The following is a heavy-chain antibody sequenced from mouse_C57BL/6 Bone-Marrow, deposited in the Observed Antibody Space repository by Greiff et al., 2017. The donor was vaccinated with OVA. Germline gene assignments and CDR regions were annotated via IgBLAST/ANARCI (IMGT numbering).Heavy chain of an antibody. CDR1: GYTFTDYY. J-gene: IGHJ2*01. Sequence: QVHVKQSGAELVRPGASVKLSCKASGYTFTDYYINWVKQRPGQGLEWIARIYPGSGNTYYNEKFKGKATLTAEKSSSTAYMQLSSLTSEDSAVYFCARWGTTVVDYWGQGTTLTVSS. CDR2: IYPGSGNT. CDR3: ARWGTTVVDY. V-gene: IGHV1-76*01. D-gene: IGHD1-1*01.